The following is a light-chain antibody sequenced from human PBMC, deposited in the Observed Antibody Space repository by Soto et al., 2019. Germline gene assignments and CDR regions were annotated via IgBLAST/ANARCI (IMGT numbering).Light chain of an antibody. V-gene: IGKV3-15*01. J-gene: IGKJ2*01. CDR1: QSVSRN. CDR3: QQYNHRPLYT. Sequence: EVVMTQSPATRSVSAGERATLSCSASQSVSRNLAWYQQRPCRAPRLLIYDASTRATNIPTTFSGSGSGTEFTLNISSLPSEDFAVYYCQQYNHRPLYTFGQGTKLEIK. CDR2: DAS.